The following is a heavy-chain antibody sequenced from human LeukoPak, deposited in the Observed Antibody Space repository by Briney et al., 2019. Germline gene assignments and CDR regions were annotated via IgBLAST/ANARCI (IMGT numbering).Heavy chain of an antibody. V-gene: IGHV4-4*07. J-gene: IGHJ5*02. Sequence: SETLSLTCTVSGVSISSSYWSWIRQPAGKGLEWIGRIYSSGITHYHPSLTSRVSMSVDTSKKHFPLTLPTVTAADTAVYYCARDGSGSGWYWFDPWGQGTLVTVSS. CDR2: IYSSGIT. CDR3: ARDGSGSGWYWFDP. CDR1: GVSISSSY. D-gene: IGHD6-19*01.